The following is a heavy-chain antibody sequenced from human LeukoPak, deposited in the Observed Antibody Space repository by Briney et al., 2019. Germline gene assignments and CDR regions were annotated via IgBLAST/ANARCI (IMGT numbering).Heavy chain of an antibody. CDR3: ARVTNRYSDY. CDR1: GFTFTKFW. Sequence: GGSLRLSCAASGFTFTKFWMTWVRQAPGKGPEWVAHIKQDGSEKYYVGSVTGRFTISRDNANNSVYLQMNSLRVEDTAMYYCARVTNRYSDYWGQGSLVTVSS. V-gene: IGHV3-7*01. CDR2: IKQDGSEK. D-gene: IGHD2-15*01. J-gene: IGHJ4*02.